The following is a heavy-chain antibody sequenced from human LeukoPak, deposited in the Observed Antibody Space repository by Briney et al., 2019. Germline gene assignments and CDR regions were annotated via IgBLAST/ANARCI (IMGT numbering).Heavy chain of an antibody. CDR2: ISYDGSNK. D-gene: IGHD3-10*01. V-gene: IGHV3-30*04. J-gene: IGHJ4*02. Sequence: GGSLRLSCAASGFTFSGYAMNWVRQAPGKGLEWVAVISYDGSNKYYADSVKGRFTISRDNSKNTLYLQMNSLRAEDTAVYYCARWGKSTMVRGEDFDYWGQGTLVTVSS. CDR3: ARWGKSTMVRGEDFDY. CDR1: GFTFSGYA.